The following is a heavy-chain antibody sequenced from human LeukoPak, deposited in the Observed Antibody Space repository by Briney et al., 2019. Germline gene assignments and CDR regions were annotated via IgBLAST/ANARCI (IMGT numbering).Heavy chain of an antibody. J-gene: IGHJ4*02. V-gene: IGHV3-23*01. D-gene: IGHD3-3*01. CDR3: AKDSEYYDFWSGYCLDY. Sequence: GGSLRLSCAASGFTFSSYAMSWVRQAPGKGLEWVSAISGSGGSTYYADSVKGRFTISRDNSKNTLYLQMNSLRAEDTAVYYCAKDSEYYDFWSGYCLDYWGQGTLVTVSS. CDR1: GFTFSSYA. CDR2: ISGSGGST.